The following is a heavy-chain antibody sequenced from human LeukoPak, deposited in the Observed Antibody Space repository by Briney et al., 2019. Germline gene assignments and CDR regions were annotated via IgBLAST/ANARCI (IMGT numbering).Heavy chain of an antibody. J-gene: IGHJ5*02. CDR2: ISGSGGST. V-gene: IGHV3-23*01. D-gene: IGHD3-3*01. CDR3: ATLNWGSGYYSSNWFDP. Sequence: GGSLRLSCAASGFTFSSYAMSWVRQAPGKGLEWVSAISGSGGSTYCADSVKGRFTISRDNSKNTLYLQMNSLRAEDTAVYYCATLNWGSGYYSSNWFDPWGQGTLVTVSS. CDR1: GFTFSSYA.